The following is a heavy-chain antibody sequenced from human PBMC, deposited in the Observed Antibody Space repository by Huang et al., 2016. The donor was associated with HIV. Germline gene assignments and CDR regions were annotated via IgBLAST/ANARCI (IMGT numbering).Heavy chain of an antibody. CDR2: FFYDGNT. V-gene: IGHV4-39*01. J-gene: IGHJ4*01. CDR3: AAMVRGVISYFDY. Sequence: GSISSSSYYWGWIRQPPGKGLEWIATFFYDGNTYYNPSLKSRVTISVDTSKNQFSLNLSSVTAADTAVYYCAAMVRGVISYFDYWGRNPGHRLL. CDR1: GSISSSSYY. D-gene: IGHD3-10*01.